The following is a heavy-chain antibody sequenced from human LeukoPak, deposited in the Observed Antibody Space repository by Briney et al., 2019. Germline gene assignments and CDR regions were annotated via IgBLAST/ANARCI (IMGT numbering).Heavy chain of an antibody. Sequence: ASVKVSCKASGYTFSSYGISWARQAPGQGLEWMGWISANKGSTNLAQRFQGRVTMTTDTSTNTAYMELTSLGSDDTAVYYCARVLGGYGDYANWFDPWGQGTLVTVSS. D-gene: IGHD4-17*01. CDR2: ISANKGST. J-gene: IGHJ5*02. CDR3: ARVLGGYGDYANWFDP. V-gene: IGHV1-18*01. CDR1: GYTFSSYG.